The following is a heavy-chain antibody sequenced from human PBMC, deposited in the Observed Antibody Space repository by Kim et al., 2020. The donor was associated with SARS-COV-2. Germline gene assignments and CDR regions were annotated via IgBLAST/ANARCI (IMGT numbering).Heavy chain of an antibody. V-gene: IGHV1-46*01. Sequence: ASVKVSCKASGYTFTSYYMHWVRQAPGQGLEWMGIINPSGGSTSYAQKFQGRVTMTRDTSTSTVYMELSSLRSEDTAVYYCARDGSLRIFGVAPASIYYYGMDVWGQGTTVTVSS. CDR2: INPSGGST. J-gene: IGHJ6*02. CDR1: GYTFTSYY. D-gene: IGHD3-3*01. CDR3: ARDGSLRIFGVAPASIYYYGMDV.